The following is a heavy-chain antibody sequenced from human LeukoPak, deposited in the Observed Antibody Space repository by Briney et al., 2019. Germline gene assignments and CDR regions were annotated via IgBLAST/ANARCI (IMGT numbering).Heavy chain of an antibody. V-gene: IGHV3-7*01. J-gene: IGHJ6*02. CDR1: GSTFSSFW. CDR2: IKQDGNEK. D-gene: IGHD4-17*01. CDR3: ARVSPLDYGDYGLDV. Sequence: GGSLRLSCAASGSTFSSFWMSWVRQAPGKGLEWVANIKQDGNEKYYVDSVKGRFTISRDNAKNSLYLQMNSLRAEDTAVYYCARVSPLDYGDYGLDVWGQGTTVTVSS.